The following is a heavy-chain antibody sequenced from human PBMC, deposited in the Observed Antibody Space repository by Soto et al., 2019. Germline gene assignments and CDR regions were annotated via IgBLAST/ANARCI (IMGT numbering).Heavy chain of an antibody. J-gene: IGHJ5*02. CDR2: SGST. V-gene: IGHV4-59*02. CDR1: GGYVSSYY. D-gene: IGHD6-19*01. CDR3: AGLSAGGLAP. Sequence: QVQLQESGPGLVKPSETLSLTCTVSGGYVSSYYWRWIRQPPGKGLEWIGDSGSTNYNPSRKSRVTISVDTFKNQLSLNLSSVNAADTAVYYFAGLSAGGLAPWGQGTLVTVAS.